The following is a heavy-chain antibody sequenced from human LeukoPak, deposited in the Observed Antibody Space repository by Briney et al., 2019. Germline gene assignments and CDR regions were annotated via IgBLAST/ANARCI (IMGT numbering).Heavy chain of an antibody. CDR2: INHSGST. J-gene: IGHJ5*02. Sequence: SETLSLTCAVYGGSFSGYYWSWIRQPPGKGLEWIGEINHSGSTNYSPSLKSRVTISVDTSKNQFSLKLSSVTAADTAVYYCARGRGAAAGIGVRSWFDPWGQGTLVTVSS. D-gene: IGHD6-13*01. V-gene: IGHV4-34*01. CDR3: ARGRGAAAGIGVRSWFDP. CDR1: GGSFSGYY.